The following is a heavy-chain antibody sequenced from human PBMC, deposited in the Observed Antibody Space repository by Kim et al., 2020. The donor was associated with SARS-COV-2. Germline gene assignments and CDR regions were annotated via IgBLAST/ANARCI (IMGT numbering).Heavy chain of an antibody. V-gene: IGHV3-73*01. CDR2: IRSKANSYAT. CDR3: TRLGRFDAEAAAEPDY. J-gene: IGHJ4*02. Sequence: GGSLRLSCAASGFTFSGSAMHWVRQASGKGLEWVGRIRSKANSYATAYAASVKGRFTISRDDSKNTAYLQMNSLKTEDTAVYYCTRLGRFDAEAAAEPDYWGQGTLVTVSS. CDR1: GFTFSGSA. D-gene: IGHD6-13*01.